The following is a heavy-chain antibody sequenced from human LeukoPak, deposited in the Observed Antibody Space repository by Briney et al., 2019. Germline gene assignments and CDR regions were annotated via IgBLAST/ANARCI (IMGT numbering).Heavy chain of an antibody. V-gene: IGHV3-23*01. CDR1: GFTFSSYA. J-gene: IGHJ4*02. D-gene: IGHD3-3*01. Sequence: SGGSLRLSCAASGFTFSSYAMSWVRQAPGKGLEWGSAISGSGGITYYADSVTGRFTIPTDNSKNTLYLQMNSLRAEDTAVYYCAKGLRFLSYWGQGTLVTVSS. CDR3: AKGLRFLSY. CDR2: ISGSGGIT.